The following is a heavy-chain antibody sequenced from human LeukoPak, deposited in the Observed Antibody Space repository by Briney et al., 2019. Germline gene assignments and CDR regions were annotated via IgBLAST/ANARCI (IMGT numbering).Heavy chain of an antibody. CDR2: IRSKANNYAT. D-gene: IGHD1-26*01. V-gene: IGHV3-73*01. CDR1: GFTFSSYG. CDR3: IRGAASGSYYGFDV. Sequence: PGGSLRLSCAASGFTFSSYGMHWVRQASGKGLEWVGRIRSKANNYATAYATSVKGRFTLSRDDSKNTAYLQMNSLKTEDTAVYYCIRGAASGSYYGFDVWGQGATVTVSS. J-gene: IGHJ6*02.